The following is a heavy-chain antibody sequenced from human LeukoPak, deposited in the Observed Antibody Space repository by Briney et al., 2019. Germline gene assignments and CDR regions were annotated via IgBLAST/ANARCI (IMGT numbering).Heavy chain of an antibody. Sequence: PSETLSLTCVVSDYSISSGYHWGWIRQPPGKGLEWIGSMYHSGSTYYNPSLKSRVTISVDMSKNQFSLQLSSVTAADTAVYYCVRYSTGWFGGCDYWGQGTLVTVSS. CDR1: DYSISSGYH. J-gene: IGHJ4*02. CDR2: MYHSGST. D-gene: IGHD6-19*01. CDR3: VRYSTGWFGGCDY. V-gene: IGHV4-38-2*01.